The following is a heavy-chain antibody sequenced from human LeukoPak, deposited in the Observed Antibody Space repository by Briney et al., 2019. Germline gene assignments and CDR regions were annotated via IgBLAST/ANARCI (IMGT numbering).Heavy chain of an antibody. D-gene: IGHD7-27*01. V-gene: IGHV3-21*01. J-gene: IGHJ4*02. CDR3: ARDPESNWGWDLDY. CDR1: GFTFSSYS. CDR2: ISSSSSYI. Sequence: GGSLRLSCAASGFTFSSYSMNWVRQAPGKGLEWVSSISSSSSYIYCADSVKGRFTISRDSAKNSLHLQMNSLRAEDTAVYYCARDPESNWGWDLDYWGQGTLVTVSS.